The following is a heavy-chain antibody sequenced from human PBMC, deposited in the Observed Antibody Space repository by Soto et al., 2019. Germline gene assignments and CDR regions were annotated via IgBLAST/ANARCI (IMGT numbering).Heavy chain of an antibody. CDR1: GFTFSSYA. Sequence: GGSLRLSCADSGFTFSSYAMSWVRQAPGKGLEWVSAISGSGGSTYYADSVKGRFTISRDNSKNTLYLQMNSLRAEDTAVYYCAMGHYYDSSGFFYWGQGTLVTVSS. V-gene: IGHV3-23*01. CDR2: ISGSGGST. CDR3: AMGHYYDSSGFFY. D-gene: IGHD3-22*01. J-gene: IGHJ4*02.